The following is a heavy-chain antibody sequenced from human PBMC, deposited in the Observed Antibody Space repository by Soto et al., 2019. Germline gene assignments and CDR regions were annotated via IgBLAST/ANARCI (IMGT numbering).Heavy chain of an antibody. D-gene: IGHD6-13*01. J-gene: IGHJ4*02. Sequence: PXESLRLSCAASGFTFNSYTMNRVRQAPGKGLEWVSSISSSSDYIYYADSMKGRVTISRDDAKNSLFLDMNSLTGEDTAVYYCARARVYATGPLDFWGQGTLVTVSS. V-gene: IGHV3-21*06. CDR1: GFTFNSYT. CDR2: ISSSSDYI. CDR3: ARARVYATGPLDF.